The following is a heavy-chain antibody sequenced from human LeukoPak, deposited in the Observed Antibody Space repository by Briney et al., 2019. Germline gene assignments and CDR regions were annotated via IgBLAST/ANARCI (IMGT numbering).Heavy chain of an antibody. Sequence: SETLSLTCAVYGGSFSGYYWSWIRQPPGKGLEWIGEISHSGSTNYNPSLKSRVTISVDTSKNQFSLKLSSVTAADTAVYYCARGNTYYYGSGSYYLRVFDYWGQGTLVTVSS. CDR2: ISHSGST. CDR3: ARGNTYYYGSGSYYLRVFDY. J-gene: IGHJ4*02. D-gene: IGHD3-10*01. V-gene: IGHV4-34*01. CDR1: GGSFSGYY.